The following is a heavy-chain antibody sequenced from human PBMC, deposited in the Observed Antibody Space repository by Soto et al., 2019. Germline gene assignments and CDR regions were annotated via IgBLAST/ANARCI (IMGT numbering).Heavy chain of an antibody. J-gene: IGHJ6*02. Sequence: SVKVSCKASGGTFSSYAISWVRQAPGQGLEWMGGIIPIFGTANYAQKFQGRVTITADESTSTAYMELSSLRSEDTAVYYCARDIPVTTSYYYYGMDVWGQGTTVTVSS. V-gene: IGHV1-69*13. CDR2: IIPIFGTA. CDR1: GGTFSSYA. D-gene: IGHD4-17*01. CDR3: ARDIPVTTSYYYYGMDV.